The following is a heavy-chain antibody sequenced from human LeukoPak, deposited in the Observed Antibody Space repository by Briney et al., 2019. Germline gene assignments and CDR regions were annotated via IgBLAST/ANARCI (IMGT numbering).Heavy chain of an antibody. V-gene: IGHV4-39*07. Sequence: SETLSLTCAVSGDSSSSSIYYWGWIRQPPGKGLEWIGSIDYSGSTYYNPSLKSRATIPIDTSKNQLSLKLSSVTAADTALYYCAREYTLYRSGWFLDYWGQGTVVTVSS. CDR1: GDSSSSSIYY. D-gene: IGHD6-19*01. CDR2: IDYSGST. J-gene: IGHJ4*02. CDR3: AREYTLYRSGWFLDY.